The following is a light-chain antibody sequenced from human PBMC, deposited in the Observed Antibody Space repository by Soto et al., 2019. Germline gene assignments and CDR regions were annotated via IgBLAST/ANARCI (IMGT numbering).Light chain of an antibody. CDR3: QSYDSGLYV. J-gene: IGLJ1*01. Sequence: QSALTQPPSVSGAPGQRVTISCTGSSSNIGAGYDVHWYQQLPGTAPKLLIYGNSNRPSGVPDRFSGSKSGTSAPLAITGLQAEEEADYYCQSYDSGLYVFGTG. V-gene: IGLV1-40*01. CDR1: SSNIGAGYD. CDR2: GNS.